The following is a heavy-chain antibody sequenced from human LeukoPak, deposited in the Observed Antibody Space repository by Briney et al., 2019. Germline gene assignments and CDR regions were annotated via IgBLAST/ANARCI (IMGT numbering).Heavy chain of an antibody. CDR3: ARVPATISRPCDS. J-gene: IGHJ5*02. V-gene: IGHV4-34*01. CDR2: VGIDGDT. Sequence: SETLFLTCAVYGGSLTGYYWTLVRQTPGKGLEWIGEVGIDGDTNYNPSLKSRVTISIDTFRNQFSLRLTSVTAADTAVYYCARVPATISRPCDSWGQGTLVTVSS. CDR1: GGSLTGYY. D-gene: IGHD2-15*01.